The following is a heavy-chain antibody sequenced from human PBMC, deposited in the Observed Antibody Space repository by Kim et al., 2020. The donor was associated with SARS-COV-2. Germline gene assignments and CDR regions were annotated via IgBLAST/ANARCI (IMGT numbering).Heavy chain of an antibody. CDR2: IYPGDSDT. Sequence: GESLKISCKGSGYSFTSYWIGWVRQMPGKGLEWMGIIYPGDSDTRYSPSFQGQVTISADKSISTAYLQWSSLKASDTAMYYCARHGRYCSGGSCYPPRVSDYWGQGTLVTVSS. D-gene: IGHD2-15*01. V-gene: IGHV5-51*01. CDR1: GYSFTSYW. CDR3: ARHGRYCSGGSCYPPRVSDY. J-gene: IGHJ4*02.